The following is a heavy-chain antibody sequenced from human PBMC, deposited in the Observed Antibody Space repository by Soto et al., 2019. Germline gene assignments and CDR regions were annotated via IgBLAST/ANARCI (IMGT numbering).Heavy chain of an antibody. D-gene: IGHD7-27*01. CDR2: IYYSGST. CDR1: GGSISGYY. V-gene: IGHV4-59*08. CDR3: AKNWNWGSLVH. J-gene: IGHJ4*02. Sequence: PSETLSLTCTVSGGSISGYYWSWIRQHPGKGLEWIGYIYYSGSTYYNPSLKSRVTISVDTSKNQFSLKLSSVTAADTAVYYCAKNWNWGSLVHWGQGTLVTVSS.